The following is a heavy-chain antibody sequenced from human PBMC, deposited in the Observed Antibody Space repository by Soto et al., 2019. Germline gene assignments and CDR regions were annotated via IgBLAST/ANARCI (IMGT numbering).Heavy chain of an antibody. CDR2: INPTRGT. CDR3: ARGSLGGYYGVLDV. J-gene: IGHJ4*02. CDR1: TGTCLDHF. D-gene: IGHD3-10*01. V-gene: IGHV4-34*01. Sequence: TLHGPNAVITGTCLDHFSSWILQPPGKGLEWIGEINPTRGTNYNPSLKSRVAISIEMSRNQFSLTLSSVTAADTAVYYCARGSLGGYYGVLDVWGQGTVVTVSS.